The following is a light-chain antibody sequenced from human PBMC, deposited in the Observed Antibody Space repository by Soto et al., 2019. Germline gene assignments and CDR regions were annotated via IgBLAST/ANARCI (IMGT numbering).Light chain of an antibody. Sequence: DIKMTQFPSTLSASIGDRVTITCRASQSISSWLAWYQQKPGKAPKLLIYKASSLETGVPSRFSGSGSGTEFTLTISSLQPDDFATYYCQQYNIYSPYTFGQGTRLEIK. CDR3: QQYNIYSPYT. CDR1: QSISSW. CDR2: KAS. V-gene: IGKV1-5*03. J-gene: IGKJ2*01.